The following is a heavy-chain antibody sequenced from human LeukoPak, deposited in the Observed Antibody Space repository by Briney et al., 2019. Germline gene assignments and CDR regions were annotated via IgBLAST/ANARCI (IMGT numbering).Heavy chain of an antibody. D-gene: IGHD3-16*02. CDR1: GFTFSSYA. V-gene: IGHV3-23*01. J-gene: IGHJ5*02. Sequence: PGGSLRLSCAASGFTFSSYAMSWVRQAPGKGLEWVSAISGSGGSTYYADSVKGRFTISRDNSKNTLYLQMNSLRAEDTAVYYCAKDRSRPVWGSYRLYYFDPWGQGTLVTVSS. CDR2: ISGSGGST. CDR3: AKDRSRPVWGSYRLYYFDP.